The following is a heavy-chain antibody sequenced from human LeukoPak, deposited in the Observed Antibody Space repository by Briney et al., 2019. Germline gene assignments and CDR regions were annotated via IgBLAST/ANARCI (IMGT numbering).Heavy chain of an antibody. Sequence: GGSLRLSCSASGFTFSRYAMYWVRQAPGKGLEYVSAVSGNGGSTYYADSVKGRFTVSRDNSKNTLYLQMNSLRAEDTAVYYCARDNYDYGDYYFDYWGQGTLVTVSS. D-gene: IGHD4-17*01. J-gene: IGHJ4*02. CDR1: GFTFSRYA. CDR2: VSGNGGST. CDR3: ARDNYDYGDYYFDY. V-gene: IGHV3-64*04.